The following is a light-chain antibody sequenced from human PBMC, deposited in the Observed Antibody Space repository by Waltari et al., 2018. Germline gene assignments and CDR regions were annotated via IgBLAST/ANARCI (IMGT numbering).Light chain of an antibody. CDR1: QGVSSSS. J-gene: IGKJ2*01. CDR3: QHHATPPYT. CDR2: GAS. V-gene: IGKV3-20*01. Sequence: EIALRQSPDTLSLSPGDRATLPCRASQGVSSSSLVWFQQKPGQALRLLIYGASTRATGNPDRFSGSGSAADFTLTISRLGPEDCAVYYCQHHATPPYTFGQGTKLEIK.